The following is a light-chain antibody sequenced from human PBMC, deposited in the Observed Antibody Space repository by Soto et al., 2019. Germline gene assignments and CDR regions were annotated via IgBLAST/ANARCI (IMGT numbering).Light chain of an antibody. J-gene: IGLJ1*01. CDR3: QSYDSSLSGYV. V-gene: IGLV1-40*01. Sequence: QSVLTRPPSVSGAPGQRVTNSCTGSSSNIGAGYDVHWYQQLPGTAPKLLIYGNSDRPSGVLDRFSGSKSGTSASLAITGLQAEDEADYYCQSYDSSLSGYVFGTGTKVTVL. CDR2: GNS. CDR1: SSNIGAGYD.